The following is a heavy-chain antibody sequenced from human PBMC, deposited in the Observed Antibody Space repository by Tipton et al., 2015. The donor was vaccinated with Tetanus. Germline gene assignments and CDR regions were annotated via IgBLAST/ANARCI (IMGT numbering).Heavy chain of an antibody. D-gene: IGHD3-22*01. CDR2: IYYSGST. J-gene: IGHJ4*02. CDR3: AKQAWRGSSGYYHGLDY. V-gene: IGHV4-39*01. Sequence: TLSLTCTVSGGSISSSSYYWGWIRQPPGKGLEWIGSIYYSGSTYYNPSLKSRVTISVDTSKNQFSLKLSSVTAADTAVYYCAKQAWRGSSGYYHGLDYWGQGTLVTVSS. CDR1: GGSISSSSYY.